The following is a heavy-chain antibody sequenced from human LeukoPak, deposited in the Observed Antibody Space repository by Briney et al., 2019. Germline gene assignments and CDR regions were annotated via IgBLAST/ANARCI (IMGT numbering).Heavy chain of an antibody. CDR1: GYTFTSYA. V-gene: IGHV1-3*01. CDR2: INAGNGNT. CDR3: SLAGDSSGWSDY. D-gene: IGHD6-19*01. Sequence: ASVTVSCKASGYTFTSYAMHWVRQAPGQRLEWMGWINAGNGNTKYAQKFQGRVTITRDTAASTAYMELSSLRSEDTAVYYCSLAGDSSGWSDYWGQGTLVTVSS. J-gene: IGHJ4*02.